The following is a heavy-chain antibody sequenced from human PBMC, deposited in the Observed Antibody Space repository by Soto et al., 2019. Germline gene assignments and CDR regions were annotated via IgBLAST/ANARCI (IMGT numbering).Heavy chain of an antibody. J-gene: IGHJ4*02. V-gene: IGHV4-34*01. CDR3: ARGVTWWFVAYYFGY. CDR1: GVCFTGYY. D-gene: IGHD2-15*01. CDR2: MNHSGCT. Sequence: SLTRCLTCAVCGVCFTGYYWSWIRQPPGKGLEWMGEMNHSGCTNYNPSLKSRVTICVDTPQTPFYLTLSSVTAAVTPVNYCARGVTWWFVAYYFGYWGQGTLATVSS.